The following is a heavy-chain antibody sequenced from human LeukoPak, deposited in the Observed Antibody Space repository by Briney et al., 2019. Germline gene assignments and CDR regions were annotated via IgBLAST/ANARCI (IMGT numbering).Heavy chain of an antibody. CDR1: GFSLSNYA. V-gene: IGHV3-23*01. D-gene: IGHD3-10*01. CDR2: ISGSG. Sequence: GGSLRLSCAASGFSLSNYAMSWVRQAPGKRLEWVSGISGSGYNADSVKGRFTISRDNSKNTLYLQMNSLRAEDTAVYYCAREARFGELIWGQGTLVTVSS. J-gene: IGHJ4*02. CDR3: AREARFGELI.